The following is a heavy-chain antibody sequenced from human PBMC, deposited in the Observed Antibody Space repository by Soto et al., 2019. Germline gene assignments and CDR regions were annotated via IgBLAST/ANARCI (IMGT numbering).Heavy chain of an antibody. CDR1: GYTFTSYG. D-gene: IGHD2-2*01. J-gene: IGHJ5*02. Sequence: QVQLVQSGAEVKKPGASVKVSCKASGYTFTSYGISWVRQAPGQGLEWMGWISAYNGNTKYAQKLQGRVTMTTDTSPSTVYLELRSLRSDDTAVYYCARDLPYCSSTSCYLTWFDPWGQGTLVTVSS. CDR3: ARDLPYCSSTSCYLTWFDP. CDR2: ISAYNGNT. V-gene: IGHV1-18*04.